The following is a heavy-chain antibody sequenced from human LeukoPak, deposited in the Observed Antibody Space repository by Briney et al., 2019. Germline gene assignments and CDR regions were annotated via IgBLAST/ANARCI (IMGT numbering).Heavy chain of an antibody. V-gene: IGHV3-48*03. CDR3: ARGSSAVTTHSYYYYGMDV. D-gene: IGHD4-17*01. Sequence: AGGSLRLSCAASGFRFSSYEMNWVRQAPGKGLEWLSYMSSSGSPIYYADSVKGRFTISRDNAKNSLYLQMNSLRDEDTGVYYCARGSSAVTTHSYYYYGMDVWGQGTTVTVSS. CDR2: MSSSGSPI. J-gene: IGHJ6*02. CDR1: GFRFSSYE.